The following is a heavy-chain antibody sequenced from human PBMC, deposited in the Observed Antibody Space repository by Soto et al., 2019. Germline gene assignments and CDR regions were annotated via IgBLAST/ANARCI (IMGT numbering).Heavy chain of an antibody. CDR1: GGSISSGGYY. Sequence: SETLSLTCTVSGGSISSGGYYWSWIRQHPGKGLEWIGYIYYSGSTYYNPSLKSRVTISVDTSKNQFSLKLSSVTAADTAVYYCARTRTYYGGWFDPWGQGTLVTVSS. D-gene: IGHD1-26*01. CDR3: ARTRTYYGGWFDP. V-gene: IGHV4-31*02. CDR2: IYYSGST. J-gene: IGHJ5*02.